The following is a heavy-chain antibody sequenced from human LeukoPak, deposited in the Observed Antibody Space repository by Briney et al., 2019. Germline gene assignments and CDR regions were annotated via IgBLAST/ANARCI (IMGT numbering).Heavy chain of an antibody. Sequence: GASVKVSCKASGYTFTSYDINWVRQAPGQGLEWMGWMNPNSGNTGYAQKFQGRVTMTRNTPISTAYMELSSLRSEDTAVYYCARGSPSGSYGYNWFDPWGQGTLVTVSS. CDR2: MNPNSGNT. V-gene: IGHV1-8*01. CDR3: ARGSPSGSYGYNWFDP. D-gene: IGHD1-26*01. CDR1: GYTFTSYD. J-gene: IGHJ5*02.